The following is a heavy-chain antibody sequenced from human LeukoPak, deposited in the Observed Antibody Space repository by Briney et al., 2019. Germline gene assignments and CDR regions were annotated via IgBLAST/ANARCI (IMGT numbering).Heavy chain of an antibody. CDR2: IYYSGTT. V-gene: IGHV4-59*08. CDR1: GGFISTYY. CDR3: ARGYSSTWFKTFDF. Sequence: PSETLSLTCTASGGFISTYYWNWIRQPPGKGLEWIGYIYYSGTTNYNPSLKSRVTISVDTSKNQFSLKLTSVTAADTAVYYCARGYSSTWFKTFDFWGQGTLVTVSS. D-gene: IGHD6-13*01. J-gene: IGHJ4*02.